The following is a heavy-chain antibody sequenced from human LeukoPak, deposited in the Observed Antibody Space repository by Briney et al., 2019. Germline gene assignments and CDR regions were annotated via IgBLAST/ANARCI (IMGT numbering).Heavy chain of an antibody. J-gene: IGHJ4*02. D-gene: IGHD3-3*01. CDR2: INPNSGDT. CDR3: ARGYDFWSGYWWYFDY. CDR1: GYTFTAYY. Sequence: ASVKVSCKASGYTFTAYYIHWVRQAPGQGLEWMGWINPNSGDTNYAQKFQGRVTMTRDTSISTAYMELSRLRSDDTAVFYCARGYDFWSGYWWYFDYWGQGTLVTVSS. V-gene: IGHV1-2*02.